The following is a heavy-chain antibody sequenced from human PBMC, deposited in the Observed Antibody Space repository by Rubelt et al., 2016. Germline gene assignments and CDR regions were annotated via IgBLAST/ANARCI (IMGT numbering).Heavy chain of an antibody. V-gene: IGHV3-7*03. D-gene: IGHD5-24*01. CDR3: ARERVGRDGHSSFDY. Sequence: MSWLRQAPGKGLEWVANIKQDGSEKYYVDSVKGRFTISRDNAKNSLYLQMNSLRVEDTALFYCARERVGRDGHSSFDYWGQGTLVTVSS. CDR2: IKQDGSEK. J-gene: IGHJ4*02.